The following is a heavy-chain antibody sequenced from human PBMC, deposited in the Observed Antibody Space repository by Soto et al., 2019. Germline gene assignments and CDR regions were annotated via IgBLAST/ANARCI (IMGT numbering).Heavy chain of an antibody. CDR1: GGTFSSYA. CDR2: IIPIFGTA. J-gene: IGHJ6*02. D-gene: IGHD3-10*01. CDR3: ARDVTMVRGVIYYYGMDV. V-gene: IGHV1-69*13. Sequence: SVKVSCKASGGTFSSYAISWVRQAPGQGLEWMGGIIPIFGTANYAQKFQGRVTITADESTSTAYMELSSLRSEDTAVYYCARDVTMVRGVIYYYGMDVWGQGTTVTVSS.